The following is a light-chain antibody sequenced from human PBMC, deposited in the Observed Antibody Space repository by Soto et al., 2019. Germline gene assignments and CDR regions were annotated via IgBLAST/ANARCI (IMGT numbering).Light chain of an antibody. J-gene: IGKJ1*01. CDR3: QQSYSNPRT. CDR1: QPISSY. V-gene: IGKV1-39*01. Sequence: DIQMTQSPSSLSASVGDRVTITCRASQPISSYLNWYQQKPGKAPKLLIYAASSLQSGVPSRFSGSGSGTDFTLTVSSLQPEDFATYYCQQSYSNPRTFGQGTKVEIK. CDR2: AAS.